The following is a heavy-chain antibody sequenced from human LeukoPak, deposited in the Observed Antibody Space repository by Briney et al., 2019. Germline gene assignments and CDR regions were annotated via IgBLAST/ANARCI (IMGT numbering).Heavy chain of an antibody. CDR1: GGSISSGDYY. Sequence: SQTLSLTCTVSGGSISSGDYYWSWIRQPPGKGLEWIGYIYYSGSTYYNPSLKSRVTISVDTSKNQFSLKLSPVTAADTAVYYCARVDDSSGPFYFDYWGQGTLVTVSS. D-gene: IGHD3-22*01. CDR2: IYYSGST. V-gene: IGHV4-30-4*01. J-gene: IGHJ4*02. CDR3: ARVDDSSGPFYFDY.